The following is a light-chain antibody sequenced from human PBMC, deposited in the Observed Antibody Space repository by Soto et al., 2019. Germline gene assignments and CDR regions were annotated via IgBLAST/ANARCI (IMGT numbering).Light chain of an antibody. CDR3: CSFAGSYNLV. CDR2: DVT. CDR1: SSDVGGYNY. Sequence: QSALTQPRSVSGSPGQSVTISCTGTSSDVGGYNYVSWYQLHPGKAPKLMIYDVTKRPSGVPDRFSGSKSGNTASLTISGLQAEDEADYYCCSFAGSYNLVFSGGTKLTVL. J-gene: IGLJ2*01. V-gene: IGLV2-11*01.